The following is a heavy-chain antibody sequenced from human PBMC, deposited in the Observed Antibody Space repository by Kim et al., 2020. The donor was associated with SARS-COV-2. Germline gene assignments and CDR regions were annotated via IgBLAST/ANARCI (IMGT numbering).Heavy chain of an antibody. CDR3: AWGVGATTGFDS. J-gene: IGHJ3*02. Sequence: TTNYAQKLQGRVTMTTDTSTSTAYMVLRSLRSDDTAVYYCAWGVGATTGFDSWGQGTMVTVSS. CDR2: TT. V-gene: IGHV1-18*01. D-gene: IGHD1-26*01.